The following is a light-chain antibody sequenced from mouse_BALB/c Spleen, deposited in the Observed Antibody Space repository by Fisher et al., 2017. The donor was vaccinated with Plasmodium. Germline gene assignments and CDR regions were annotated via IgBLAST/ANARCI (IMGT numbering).Light chain of an antibody. J-gene: IGKJ5*01. CDR1: QSISNH. CDR3: QQSKSWPLT. Sequence: DIVLTQSPATLSVTPGDRVSLSCRASQSISNHLHWYQQKPHESPRLLIMYASQSISGIPSRFSGSGSGTDFTLSINSVETEDFGVYFCQQSKSWPLTFAAGTKLGL. CDR2: YAS. V-gene: IGKV5-45*01.